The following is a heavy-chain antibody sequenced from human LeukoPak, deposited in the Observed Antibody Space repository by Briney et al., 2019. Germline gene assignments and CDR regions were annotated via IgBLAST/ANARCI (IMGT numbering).Heavy chain of an antibody. CDR3: ARHKYVVRGVRSYYYYGMDV. CDR2: INHSGST. D-gene: IGHD3-10*01. Sequence: SETLSLTCAVSGGSFSGYYWSWIRQPPGKGLEWIGEINHSGSTNYNPSLKSRVTISVDTSKNQFSLKLSSVTAADTAVYYCARHKYVVRGVRSYYYYGMDVWGQGTTVTVSS. J-gene: IGHJ6*02. CDR1: GGSFSGYY. V-gene: IGHV4-34*01.